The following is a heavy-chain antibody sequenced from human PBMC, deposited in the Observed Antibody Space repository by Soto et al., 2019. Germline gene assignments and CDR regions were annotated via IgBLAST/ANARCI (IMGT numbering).Heavy chain of an antibody. D-gene: IGHD6-13*01. J-gene: IGHJ5*02. CDR1: GFTFSSYA. V-gene: IGHV3-23*01. CDR2: ISGSGGST. CDR3: AKDHGIAAAGTLWFDP. Sequence: EVQLLESGGGLVQPGGSLRLSCAASGFTFSSYAMSWVRQAPGKGLEWVSAISGSGGSTYYADSVKGRFTISRDNSKNTLYLQMNSLRAEDTAVYYCAKDHGIAAAGTLWFDPWGQGTLVTVSS.